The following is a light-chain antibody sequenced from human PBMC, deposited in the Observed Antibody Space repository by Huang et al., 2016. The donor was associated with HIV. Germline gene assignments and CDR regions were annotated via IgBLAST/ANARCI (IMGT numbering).Light chain of an antibody. J-gene: IGKJ4*01. CDR2: WAF. Sequence: DIVMTQSPDSLAVSLGERAPINCKSSRGGLYSSNNLNYLAWYQQKPGQPPKLLIYWAFTRESGVPDRFSGSGSGTDFTLTISSLQAEDVAVYYCQQYYTTPLTFGGGTKVEIK. CDR3: QQYYTTPLT. V-gene: IGKV4-1*01. CDR1: RGGLYSSNNLNY.